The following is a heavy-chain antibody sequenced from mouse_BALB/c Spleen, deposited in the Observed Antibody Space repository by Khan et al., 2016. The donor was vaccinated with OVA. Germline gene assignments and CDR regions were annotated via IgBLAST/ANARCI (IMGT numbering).Heavy chain of an antibody. CDR2: IWSDGST. Sequence: QVQLKESGPGLAAPSQSLSITCTISGFSLTNYGVHWVRQPPGKGLEWLVVIWSDGSTTYNSALNSRLTIIKDNSQSQVFLKMNSLHTDDTAIYVCARQPYYHYNIMDYWGQGTSVTVSS. CDR3: ARQPYYHYNIMDY. CDR1: GFSLTNYG. V-gene: IGHV2-6-1*01. J-gene: IGHJ4*01. D-gene: IGHD2-10*01.